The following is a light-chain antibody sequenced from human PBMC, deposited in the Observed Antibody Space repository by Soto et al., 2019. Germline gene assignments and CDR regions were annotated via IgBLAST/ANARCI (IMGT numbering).Light chain of an antibody. J-gene: IGLJ2*01. Sequence: QSALTQPRSVSGSPGQSVTISCTGTSSDVGGYTFVSWYQQYPDKAPKLIIYDVNKRPSGVPDRFSGSKSGNTASLTISGLQAEDEADYYCCSYAGAYNVVFGGGTKVTVL. CDR1: SSDVGGYTF. CDR2: DVN. CDR3: CSYAGAYNVV. V-gene: IGLV2-11*01.